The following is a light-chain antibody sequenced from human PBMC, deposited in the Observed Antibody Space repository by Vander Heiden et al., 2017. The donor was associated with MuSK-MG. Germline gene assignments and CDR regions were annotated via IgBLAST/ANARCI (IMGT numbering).Light chain of an antibody. Sequence: DIQMTQSPSSLSASVGDRVTITCRASQSISNHLNWYQQKPGKAPKLLIFAASSLQSGVPARFSGSGSGTDFTLRIMSLHPEHITTYYCHRSSTTPSTFDQGA. J-gene: IGKJ2*01. CDR2: AAS. CDR1: QSISNH. CDR3: HRSSTTPST. V-gene: IGKV1-39*01.